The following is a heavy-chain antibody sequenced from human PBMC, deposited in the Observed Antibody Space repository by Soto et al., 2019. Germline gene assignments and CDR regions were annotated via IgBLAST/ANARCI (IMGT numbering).Heavy chain of an antibody. CDR1: DYKIVNHW. CDR3: AAGYSTGLDAFDL. CDR2: IFPGDSDT. J-gene: IGHJ3*01. V-gene: IGHV5-51*01. Sequence: GEPQRNSYKGSDYKIVNHWIGWVRKVHGKGLEWMGMIFPGDSDTKNSPSLQGQITMSVDKSNSSAYLQWRSLKASDTAMYYCAAGYSTGLDAFDLWGQGTLVTVFS. D-gene: IGHD2-8*02.